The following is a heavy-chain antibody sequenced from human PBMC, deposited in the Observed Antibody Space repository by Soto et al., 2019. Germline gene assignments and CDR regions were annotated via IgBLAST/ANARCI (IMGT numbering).Heavy chain of an antibody. J-gene: IGHJ4*01. V-gene: IGHV3-48*03. Sequence: GGSLRLSCAASVFTFSSYEMNWVRQAAGKGLEWVSYISSSGSTIYYAESVKGRFTISRHNAKNSLYLQMNSLRAEDTAVYYCASNLPYWGHGTLVTVSS. CDR3: ASNLPY. CDR2: ISSSGSTI. CDR1: VFTFSSYE.